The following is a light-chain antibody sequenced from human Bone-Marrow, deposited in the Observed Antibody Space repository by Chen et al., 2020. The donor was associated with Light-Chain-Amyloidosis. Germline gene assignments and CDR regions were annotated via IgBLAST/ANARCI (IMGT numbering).Light chain of an antibody. CDR3: QQYGSSPYT. Sequence: EIVLTQSPATLSLSPGERATLSCWASQTISSNYLACYQQKPGQAPRLVIFGASSRAGGIPARFGGSGSGTDFTLTISRLEPEDFAVYYCQQYGSSPYTFGQGTKLEIK. J-gene: IGKJ2*01. CDR2: GAS. V-gene: IGKV3-20*01. CDR1: QTISSNY.